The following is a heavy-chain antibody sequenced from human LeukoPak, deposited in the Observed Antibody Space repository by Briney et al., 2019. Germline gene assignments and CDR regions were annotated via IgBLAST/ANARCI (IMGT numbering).Heavy chain of an antibody. CDR1: GFTFSSYA. CDR2: ISYDRTHI. Sequence: GGSLRLSCAASGFTFSSYAMHWVRQAPGKGLEWVAVISYDRTHIYYADSMKGRFTISRDNSKNTLYLQMNSLRAEDTAVYYCARDNTVGAAIEYWGQGTLVTVSS. V-gene: IGHV3-30-3*01. D-gene: IGHD1-26*01. J-gene: IGHJ4*02. CDR3: ARDNTVGAAIEY.